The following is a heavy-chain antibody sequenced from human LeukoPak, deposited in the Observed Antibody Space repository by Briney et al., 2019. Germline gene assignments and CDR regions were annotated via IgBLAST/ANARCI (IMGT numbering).Heavy chain of an antibody. D-gene: IGHD1-7*01. V-gene: IGHV3-7*01. CDR3: ARAGSFWHYVY. CDR1: GFTFSGFW. CDR2: IKQDGSEK. J-gene: IGHJ4*02. Sequence: GGSLRLSCAASGFTFSGFWMSWVRQTPGKGLEWVANIKQDGSEKYYVDSVKGRFTISRDNAKNSLSLQMHGLRVEDTAVYYCARAGSFWHYVYWGQGTLVTVSS.